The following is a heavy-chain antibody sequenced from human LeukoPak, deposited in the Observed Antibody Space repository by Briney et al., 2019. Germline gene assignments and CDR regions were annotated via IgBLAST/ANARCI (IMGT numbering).Heavy chain of an antibody. CDR2: INHSGST. D-gene: IGHD3-10*01. Sequence: TSETLSLTCAVYGGSFSGYYWSWIRQPPGKGLEWIGEINHSGSTNYNPSLKSRVTKSVDTSKNQFSLKLSSVTAADTAVYYCARGTLLWFGELLYAWFDPWGQGTLVTVSS. CDR3: ARGTLLWFGELLYAWFDP. V-gene: IGHV4-34*01. CDR1: GGSFSGYY. J-gene: IGHJ5*02.